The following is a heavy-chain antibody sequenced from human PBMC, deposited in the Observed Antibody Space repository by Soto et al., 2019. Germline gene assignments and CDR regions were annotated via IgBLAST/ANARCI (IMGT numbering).Heavy chain of an antibody. Sequence: GGSLRLSSAASGFTFSSYGMNWVRQAPGKGLEWVSYISSSSSTIYYADSVKGRFTISRDNAKNTLFLQMNSLRAEDTAVYYCARAPEEYYDILTGSYVGAFDIWGQGTKVTVSS. CDR3: ARAPEEYYDILTGSYVGAFDI. V-gene: IGHV3-48*04. D-gene: IGHD3-9*01. J-gene: IGHJ3*02. CDR2: ISSSSSTI. CDR1: GFTFSSYG.